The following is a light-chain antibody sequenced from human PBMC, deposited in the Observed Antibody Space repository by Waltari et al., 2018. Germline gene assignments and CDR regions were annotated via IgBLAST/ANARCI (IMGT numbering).Light chain of an antibody. Sequence: DIVMTQSPDSLAVSLGARATINCKSSQSVLYSSNNKNYLAWYQQKPGQPPKLLIYWASTRESGVPDRFSGSGSGTDFTLTISSLQAEDVAVYYCHQYYSIPQTFGPGTKVDIK. CDR2: WAS. V-gene: IGKV4-1*01. CDR3: HQYYSIPQT. CDR1: QSVLYSSNNKNY. J-gene: IGKJ3*01.